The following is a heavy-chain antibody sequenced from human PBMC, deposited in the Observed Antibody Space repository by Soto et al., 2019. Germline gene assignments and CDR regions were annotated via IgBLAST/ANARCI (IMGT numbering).Heavy chain of an antibody. Sequence: EVQLVESGGGLVQPGRSLRLSCAASGFTFDDYAMHWVRQAPGKGLEWVSGISWNSGSIGYADSVKGRFTISRDNAKNSLDRQMNSLRAEDTALYYCAKVGGPNYGDYFNYWGQGTLVTVSS. J-gene: IGHJ4*02. V-gene: IGHV3-9*01. CDR3: AKVGGPNYGDYFNY. D-gene: IGHD4-17*01. CDR2: ISWNSGSI. CDR1: GFTFDDYA.